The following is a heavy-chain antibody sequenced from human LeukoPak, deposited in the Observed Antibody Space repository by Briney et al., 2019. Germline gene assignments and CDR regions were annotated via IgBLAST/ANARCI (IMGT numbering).Heavy chain of an antibody. J-gene: IGHJ3*02. CDR3: ARVKQDAFDI. Sequence: SQTLSLTCTVSGASIRSGDYYWSWIRQPPGKGLEWIGYIYDSGSTNYNPSLKSRVTISVDTSKNQFSLKLSSVTAADTAVYYCARVKQDAFDIWGQGTMVTVSS. CDR1: GASIRSGDYY. V-gene: IGHV4-30-4*01. CDR2: IYDSGST.